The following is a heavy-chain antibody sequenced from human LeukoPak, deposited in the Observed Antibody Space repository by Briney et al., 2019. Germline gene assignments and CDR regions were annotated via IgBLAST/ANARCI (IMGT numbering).Heavy chain of an antibody. Sequence: SQTLSLTCTVSGGSISSGSYYWSWIRQPAGKGLEWIGRIYTSGSTNYNPSLKSRVTMSVDTSKNQFSLKLSSVTAADTAMYYCARDAPSSDPHAFDIWGQGTMVTVSS. V-gene: IGHV4-61*02. CDR1: GGSISSGSYY. CDR3: ARDAPSSDPHAFDI. D-gene: IGHD6-6*01. J-gene: IGHJ3*02. CDR2: IYTSGST.